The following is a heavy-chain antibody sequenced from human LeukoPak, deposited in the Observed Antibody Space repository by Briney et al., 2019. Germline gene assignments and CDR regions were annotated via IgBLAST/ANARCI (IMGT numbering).Heavy chain of an antibody. Sequence: GGSLRLSCAASGFTFNSYAMTWVRQAPGKELEWVSSITVSGATSQYADSVKGRFSISRDNSKSTLYLRLNNLRAEDTAVYYCAKSRYSGSYSYYFDYWGQGTLVTVSS. CDR1: GFTFNSYA. V-gene: IGHV3-23*01. J-gene: IGHJ4*02. CDR2: ITVSGATS. D-gene: IGHD1-26*01. CDR3: AKSRYSGSYSYYFDY.